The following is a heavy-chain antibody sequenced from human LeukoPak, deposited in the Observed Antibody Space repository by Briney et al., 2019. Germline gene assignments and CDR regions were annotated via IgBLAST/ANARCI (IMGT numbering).Heavy chain of an antibody. J-gene: IGHJ5*02. D-gene: IGHD3-9*01. V-gene: IGHV4-39*01. CDR2: IYYSGST. CDR1: GGSISSSSYY. CDR3: SESRRSFDWFDP. Sequence: TSETLSLTCTVSGGSISSSSYYWGWIRQPRGKGLEWIGSIYYSGSTYYNPSLKSRVTISVDTSKNQFSLKLSSVTAADTAVYYCSESRRSFDWFDPWGQGTLVTVSS.